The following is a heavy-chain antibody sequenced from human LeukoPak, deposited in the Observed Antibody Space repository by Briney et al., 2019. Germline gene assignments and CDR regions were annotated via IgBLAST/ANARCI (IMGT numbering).Heavy chain of an antibody. CDR3: ARGASGVYTVTTRWFLP. V-gene: IGHV1-2*02. J-gene: IGHJ5*02. Sequence: ASVTVSYKPSVYTFTEYYIHWVRPAPRQGVEWMGWIYPNSGGTNYSQNPQGRGTITRYTSISTAYMELSRLSADDHAQYYFARGASGVYTVTTRWFLPWGRGPLVSVSS. CDR1: VYTFTEYY. CDR2: IYPNSGGT. D-gene: IGHD4-17*01.